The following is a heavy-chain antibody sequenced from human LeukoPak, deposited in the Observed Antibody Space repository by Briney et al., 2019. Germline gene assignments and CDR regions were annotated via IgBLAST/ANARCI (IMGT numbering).Heavy chain of an antibody. CDR2: ISGSGGTT. J-gene: IGHJ4*02. V-gene: IGHV3-23*01. CDR3: ALSYGDYARIDY. D-gene: IGHD4-17*01. Sequence: LTGGSLRLSCAASGFSFSDAWMTWVRQAPEKGLEWVSAISGSGGTTYYADSVKGRFTISRENSKNTLYLQMNSLRAEDTAVYYCALSYGDYARIDYWGQGTLVTVSS. CDR1: GFSFSDAW.